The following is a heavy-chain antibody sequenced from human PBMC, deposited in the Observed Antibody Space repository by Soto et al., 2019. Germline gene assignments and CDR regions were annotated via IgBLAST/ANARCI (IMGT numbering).Heavy chain of an antibody. CDR1: GGTFSSYA. CDR3: ARHSRSCSGGSFYFLPGIDY. V-gene: IGHV1-69*12. CDR2: IIPIFGTA. J-gene: IGHJ4*01. D-gene: IGHD2-15*01. Sequence: QVQLVQSGAEVKKPGSSVKVSCKASGGTFSSYAISWVRQAPGQGLEWMGGIIPIFGTANYEQKFQARITITADEFTRIVCMELGSVYSDDTSVSYDARHSRSCSGGSFYFLPGIDYWGPGSLVSVSS.